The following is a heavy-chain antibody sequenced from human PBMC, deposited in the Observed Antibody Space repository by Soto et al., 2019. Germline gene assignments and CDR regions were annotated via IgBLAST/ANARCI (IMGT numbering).Heavy chain of an antibody. D-gene: IGHD3-16*02. V-gene: IGHV1-18*01. Sequence: ASVKVSCKASGYTFTSYGISWVRQAPGQGLEWMGWISAYNGNTNYAQKLQGRVTMTTDTSTSTAYMELRSLRSDDTAVYYCARADYDYVWGSYRLWYFGYWGQGTLVTVSS. CDR3: ARADYDYVWGSYRLWYFGY. CDR2: ISAYNGNT. CDR1: GYTFTSYG. J-gene: IGHJ4*02.